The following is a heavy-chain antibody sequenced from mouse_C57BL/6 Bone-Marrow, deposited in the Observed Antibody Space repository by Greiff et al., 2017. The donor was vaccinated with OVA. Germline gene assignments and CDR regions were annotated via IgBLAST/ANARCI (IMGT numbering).Heavy chain of an antibody. CDR3: SRGGDGDYSAWFAY. CDR2: IYPSDGST. Sequence: VQLQQSDAELVKPGASVKISCKVSGYTFTDHTIHWMKQRPEQGLEWIGYIYPSDGSTKYNEKFKGKATLTADKSSSTAYMQLNSLTSADSAVYFCSRGGDGDYSAWFAYWGQGTPLTVSA. J-gene: IGHJ3*01. V-gene: IGHV1-78*01. CDR1: GYTFTDHT. D-gene: IGHD2-13*01.